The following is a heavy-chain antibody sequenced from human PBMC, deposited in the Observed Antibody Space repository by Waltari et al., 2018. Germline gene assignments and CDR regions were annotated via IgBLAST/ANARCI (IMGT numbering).Heavy chain of an antibody. CDR1: GGSISSNY. CDR3: ARAIWRSTWKLGQFDP. Sequence: QVQLQESGPGLVKPSETLSLTCTVSGGSISSNYWSRIRQPAGKGLEWIGRIYTSGSTNYNPSLESRVTMSVDTSKNQFSLKLTSVTAADTAVYYCARAIWRSTWKLGQFDPWGQGILVTVSS. CDR2: IYTSGST. J-gene: IGHJ5*02. D-gene: IGHD3-16*01. V-gene: IGHV4-4*07.